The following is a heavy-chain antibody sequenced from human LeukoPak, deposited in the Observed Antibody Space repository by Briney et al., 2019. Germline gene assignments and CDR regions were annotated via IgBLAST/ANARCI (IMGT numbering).Heavy chain of an antibody. CDR3: ARACGGGSCYSGFGNWFDP. V-gene: IGHV1-2*02. CDR2: INPSSGGT. J-gene: IGHJ5*02. CDR1: GYTFTGYY. Sequence: ASVKVSCKASGYTFTGYYMHWARQAPGQGLEWMGWINPSSGGTNYAQKFQGRVTMTRDTSISTAYMELSRLRSDDTAVYYCARACGGGSCYSGFGNWFDPWGQGTLVTVSS. D-gene: IGHD2-15*01.